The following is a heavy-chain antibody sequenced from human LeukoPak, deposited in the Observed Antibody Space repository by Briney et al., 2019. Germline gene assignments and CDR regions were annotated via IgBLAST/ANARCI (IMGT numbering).Heavy chain of an antibody. V-gene: IGHV3-30*18. D-gene: IGHD5-12*01. CDR3: AKSLRVSGFDLYLFDY. CDR2: ISYDGSNT. CDR1: GFTFTTYG. J-gene: IGHJ4*02. Sequence: GGSLRLSCAASGFTFTTYGMHWVRQAQGKGLEWVALISYDGSNTYYADSVKGRFTISRDNSKNTLYLQMNSLRPEDTAVYYCAKSLRVSGFDLYLFDYWGQGTLVTVSS.